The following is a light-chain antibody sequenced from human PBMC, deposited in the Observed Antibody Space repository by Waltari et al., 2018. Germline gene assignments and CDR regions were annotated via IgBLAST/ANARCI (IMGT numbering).Light chain of an antibody. CDR3: SSYAGNNIYV. CDR2: EVS. CDR1: SSDVGGYNY. V-gene: IGLV2-8*01. J-gene: IGLJ1*01. Sequence: QSALTQPPSASGSPGQSVTISCTGTSSDVGGYNYVSWYQQTPGKAPKLMISEVSKRPSGVPDRFSGSKSGNTASLTVSGLQAEDEADYYCSSYAGNNIYVFGAGTKVTVL.